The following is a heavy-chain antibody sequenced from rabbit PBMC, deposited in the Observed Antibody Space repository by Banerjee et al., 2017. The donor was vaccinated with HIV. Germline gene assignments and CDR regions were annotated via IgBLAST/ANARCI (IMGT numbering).Heavy chain of an antibody. D-gene: IGHD4-2*01. V-gene: IGHV1S45*01. J-gene: IGHJ4*01. CDR2: IYTGDGNP. CDR1: AFSFSNKYV. CDR3: AREESDAGGDLKS. Sequence: QEQLEESGGDLVKPEGSLTLTCTASAFSFSNKYVMCWVRQAPGKGLEWIGCIYTGDGNPDSANWAKCRFSISKSSSTTVTLHMTSLTAADTSTYSCAREESDAGGDLKSWGPGTLVTVS.